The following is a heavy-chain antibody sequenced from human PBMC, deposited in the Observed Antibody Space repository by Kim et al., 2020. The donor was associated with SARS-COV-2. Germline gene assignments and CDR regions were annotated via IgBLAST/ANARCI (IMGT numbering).Heavy chain of an antibody. V-gene: IGHV3-30*03. Sequence: GGSLRLSCAASGFTFSHFAMHWVRQAPGKGLELVALISSDGTNKYYADSVKGRFTISRDNSKNTLFLQMNGLRAEDSAVDDSAVYYCAKGSGGSCSSIKCPYGMDVWGQGTTVTVSS. J-gene: IGHJ6*02. D-gene: IGHD2-2*01. CDR3: AVYYCAKGSGGSCSSIKCPYGMDV. CDR1: GFTFSHFA. CDR2: ISSDGTNK.